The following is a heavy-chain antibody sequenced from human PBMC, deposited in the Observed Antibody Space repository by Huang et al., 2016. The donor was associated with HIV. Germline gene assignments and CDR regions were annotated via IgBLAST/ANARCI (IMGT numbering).Heavy chain of an antibody. J-gene: IGHJ3*02. CDR2: FAPEQGET. CDR1: GYTLTQLS. D-gene: IGHD2-21*01. CDR3: AAGYDTYYDI. V-gene: IGHV1-24*01. Sequence: QVQLVQSGAEVKKPGASVKVSCKVSGYTLTQLSIHWVRQAPGKGLEWMGGFAPEQGETISAQNYQGRVTMTEDTSTDTAYMELHSLRPEDTAVYYCAAGYDTYYDIWGQGTMVIASS.